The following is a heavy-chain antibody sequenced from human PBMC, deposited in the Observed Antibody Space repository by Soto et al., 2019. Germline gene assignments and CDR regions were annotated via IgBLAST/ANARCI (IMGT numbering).Heavy chain of an antibody. CDR1: GGSISSSSYY. D-gene: IGHD4-17*01. CDR2: IYYSGST. Sequence: LSLTCTVSGGSISSSSYYGGWIRQPPGKGLEWIGSIYYSGSTYYNPSLKSRVTISVDTSKNQFSLKLSSVTAADTAVYYRPRLDYGEIDYWGQGTLVTVSS. J-gene: IGHJ4*02. V-gene: IGHV4-39*01. CDR3: PRLDYGEIDY.